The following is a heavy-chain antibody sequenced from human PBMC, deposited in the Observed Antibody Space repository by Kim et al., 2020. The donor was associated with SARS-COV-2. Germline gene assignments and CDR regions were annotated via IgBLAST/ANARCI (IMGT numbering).Heavy chain of an antibody. V-gene: IGHV3-33*01. Sequence: YADPVKGRCSVARDNSKNTPYLQMNTLTDQDTAVYYCARDQYDYGESAYMVWGQGNLVTVSS. J-gene: IGHJ4*02. D-gene: IGHD3-10*01. CDR3: ARDQYDYGESAYMV.